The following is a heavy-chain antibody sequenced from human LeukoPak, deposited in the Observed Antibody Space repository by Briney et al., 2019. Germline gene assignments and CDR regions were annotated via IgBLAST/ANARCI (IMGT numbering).Heavy chain of an antibody. V-gene: IGHV3-15*01. Sequence: GESLRLSCAASGFTFWNAWMSWVRQAPGKGLEWVGRIKSKTDGGTTDYAAPVKGRFTISRDDSKNTLYLQMNSLKTEDTAVYYCTTFSMIVVVITDWGQGTLVTVSS. CDR1: GFTFWNAW. CDR3: TTFSMIVVVITD. CDR2: IKSKTDGGTT. D-gene: IGHD3-22*01. J-gene: IGHJ4*02.